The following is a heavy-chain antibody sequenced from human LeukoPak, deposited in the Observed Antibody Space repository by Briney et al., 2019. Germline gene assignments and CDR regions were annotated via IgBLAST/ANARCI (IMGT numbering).Heavy chain of an antibody. CDR3: ARRSKALDILTGYYTDALDI. CDR2: MNPNSGNT. CDR1: GYTFTSYD. J-gene: IGHJ3*02. V-gene: IGHV1-8*01. D-gene: IGHD3-9*01. Sequence: ASVKVSCKASGYTFTSYDINWVRQATGQGLEWMGWMNPNSGNTGYAQKFQGRVTMTRNTSISTAYMELSSLRSEDTAVCYCARRSKALDILTGYYTDALDIWGQGTMVTVSS.